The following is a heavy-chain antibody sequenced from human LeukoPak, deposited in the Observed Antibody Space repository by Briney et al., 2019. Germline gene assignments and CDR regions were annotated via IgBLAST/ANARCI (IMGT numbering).Heavy chain of an antibody. D-gene: IGHD1-26*01. CDR1: GYTFTIYG. Sequence: ASVTVSCKASGYTFTIYGISWVRQAPGQGLEWMGWISAYNGNTNYAQRLQGRVTMTTDTSTSTAYMELRSLRSDDTAVYYCARDLEWELLGSNWFGPWGQGTLVTVSS. CDR2: ISAYNGNT. CDR3: ARDLEWELLGSNWFGP. J-gene: IGHJ5*02. V-gene: IGHV1-18*01.